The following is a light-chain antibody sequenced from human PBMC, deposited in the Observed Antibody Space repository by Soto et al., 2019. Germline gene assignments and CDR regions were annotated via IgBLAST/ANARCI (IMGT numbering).Light chain of an antibody. CDR1: QSVSSSY. V-gene: IGKV3-20*01. J-gene: IGKJ4*01. CDR3: QQYCSSPLT. CDR2: GAS. Sequence: EIVLTQSPGTLSLSPGERATLSCRASQSVSSSYLAWYQQKPGQAPRLLIYGASSRATGIPDRFSGSGSGTDFTLTISRLEPEDLAVYYCQQYCSSPLTFGGGTNVELK.